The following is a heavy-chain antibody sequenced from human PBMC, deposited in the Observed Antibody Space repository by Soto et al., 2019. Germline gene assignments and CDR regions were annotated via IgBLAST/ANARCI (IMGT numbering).Heavy chain of an antibody. V-gene: IGHV6-1*01. D-gene: IGHD4-4*01. CDR2: TYYRSKWYH. CDR3: VRHDSRLAP. CDR1: GDSVSSNSAA. Sequence: SQTLSLTCAISGDSVSSNSAAWNWIRQSPSRGLEWLGRTYYRSKWYHDYAISVQSRIIINPDTSKNQFSLQLNSMSPEDTAVYYCVRHDSRLAPWGQGILVTVSS. J-gene: IGHJ5*02.